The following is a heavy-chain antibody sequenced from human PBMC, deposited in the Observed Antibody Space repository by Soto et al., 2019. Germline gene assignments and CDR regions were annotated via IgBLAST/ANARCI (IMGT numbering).Heavy chain of an antibody. Sequence: EVQLLESGGGLVQPGGSLRLSCAASGFTFSSYAMSWVRQAPGKGLEWVSAISGSGGSTYYADSVKGRFTISRDNSKNTLYLQMNSLRAEDTAVYYCAKTPHYDFWSGYYSNWFDPWGQGTLVTVSS. CDR2: ISGSGGST. D-gene: IGHD3-3*01. CDR3: AKTPHYDFWSGYYSNWFDP. V-gene: IGHV3-23*01. CDR1: GFTFSSYA. J-gene: IGHJ5*02.